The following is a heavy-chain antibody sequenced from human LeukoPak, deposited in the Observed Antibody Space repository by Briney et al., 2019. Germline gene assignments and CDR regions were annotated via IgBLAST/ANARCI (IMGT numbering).Heavy chain of an antibody. Sequence: PGGSLRLSCAASGFTFSSYDMHWVRQATGKGLEWVSAIGTAGDTYYPDSVKGRFTLSRENAKNSLFLQMNSLRAGDTAVYYCARYRGGYSSSRTSDYWGRGILVTVSS. J-gene: IGHJ4*02. V-gene: IGHV3-13*04. CDR3: ARYRGGYSSSRTSDY. CDR2: IGTAGDT. D-gene: IGHD6-13*01. CDR1: GFTFSSYD.